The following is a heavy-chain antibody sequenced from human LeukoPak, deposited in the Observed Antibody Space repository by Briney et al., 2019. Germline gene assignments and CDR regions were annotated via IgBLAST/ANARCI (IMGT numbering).Heavy chain of an antibody. D-gene: IGHD1-26*01. CDR1: GGSISSYY. CDR2: IYYSGST. V-gene: IGHV4-59*01. J-gene: IGHJ4*02. CDR3: ARDSGGYPWFDY. Sequence: SETLSLTCTVSGGSISSYYWSWIRQPPGKGLEWIGYIYYSGSTNYNPSLKSRVTISVDTSKNQFSLKLSSVTAADTAVYYCARDSGGYPWFDYWGQGTLVTVSS.